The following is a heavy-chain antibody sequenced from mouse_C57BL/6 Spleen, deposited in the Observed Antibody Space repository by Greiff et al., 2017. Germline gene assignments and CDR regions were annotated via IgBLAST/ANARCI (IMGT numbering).Heavy chain of an antibody. CDR2: IYPGSGST. CDR1: GYTFTSYW. J-gene: IGHJ4*01. Sequence: VQLQQPGAELVKPGASVKLSCKASGYTFTSYWITWVKQRPGQGLEWIGDIYPGSGSTHYNEKFKHKATLTVDTSSSTAYMQLSSLTSEDSAVYDCARSFYSNYAMDYWGQGTSVTVSA. D-gene: IGHD2-5*01. CDR3: ARSFYSNYAMDY. V-gene: IGHV1-55*01.